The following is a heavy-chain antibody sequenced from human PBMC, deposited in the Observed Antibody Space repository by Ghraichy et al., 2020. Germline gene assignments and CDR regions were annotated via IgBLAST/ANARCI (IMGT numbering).Heavy chain of an antibody. V-gene: IGHV5-51*01. CDR1: GYNFNKYW. CDR2: IYPGDSDT. D-gene: IGHD6-19*01. Sequence: GESLNISCKGSGYNFNKYWIGWVRQMPGKGLEWMGIIYPGDSDTRYSPSFQGQVTISADKSISTAYLQWGSLKASDTAMYYCAGMEVGVAENYWGQGTLVTVSS. J-gene: IGHJ4*02. CDR3: AGMEVGVAENY.